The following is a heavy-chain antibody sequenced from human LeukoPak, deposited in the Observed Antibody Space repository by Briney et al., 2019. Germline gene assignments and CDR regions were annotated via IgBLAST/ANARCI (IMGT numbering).Heavy chain of an antibody. D-gene: IGHD6-19*01. CDR1: GFTFSSYA. CDR2: ISGSGSNT. J-gene: IGHJ4*02. V-gene: IGHV3-23*01. CDR3: ARREWLALDY. Sequence: GGSLRLSCAASGFTFSSYAMTWVRQAPGRGLEWVSVISGSGSNTYYADSVKGRFTISRDNSKNTLYLQMGSLRAEDMAVYYCARREWLALDYWGQGTLVTVSS.